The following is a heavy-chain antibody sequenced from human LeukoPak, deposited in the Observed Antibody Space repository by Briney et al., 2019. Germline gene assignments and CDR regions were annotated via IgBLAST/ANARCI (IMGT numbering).Heavy chain of an antibody. CDR3: ARGPGSSWYLYIQH. J-gene: IGHJ1*01. CDR1: GGSFSGYY. D-gene: IGHD6-13*01. V-gene: IGHV4-34*01. CDR2: INHSGST. Sequence: SETLSLTCAVYGGSFSGYYWSWIRQPPGKGLEWIGEINHSGSTNYNPSLKSRVTISVDTSKNQFSLKLSSVTAADTAVYYCARGPGSSWYLYIQHWGQGTLVTVSS.